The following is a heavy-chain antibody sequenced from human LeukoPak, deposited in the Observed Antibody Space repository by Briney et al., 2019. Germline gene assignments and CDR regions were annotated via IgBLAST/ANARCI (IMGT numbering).Heavy chain of an antibody. V-gene: IGHV3-21*01. Sequence: GGSLRLSCAASGFTFSSYSMSWVRQAPGKGLEWVSSISSRSSYIYYADSLKGRFTISRDNAKNSLYLQMNSLRAEDTAVYYCARGSSGYPFDYWGQGTLVTASS. D-gene: IGHD3-22*01. J-gene: IGHJ4*02. CDR3: ARGSSGYPFDY. CDR2: ISSRSSYI. CDR1: GFTFSSYS.